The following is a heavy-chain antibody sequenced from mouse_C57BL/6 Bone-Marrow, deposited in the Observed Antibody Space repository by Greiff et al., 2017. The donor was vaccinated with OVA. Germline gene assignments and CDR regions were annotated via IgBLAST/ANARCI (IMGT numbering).Heavy chain of an antibody. CDR2: ISNGGGST. D-gene: IGHD4-1*01. J-gene: IGHJ1*03. V-gene: IGHV5-12*01. CDR1: GFTFSDYY. Sequence: EVKLVESGGGLVQPVGSLKLSCAASGFTFSDYYMYWVRQTPEKRLEWVAYISNGGGSTYYPDTVKGRFTISRDNAKNTLYLQMSRLKSEDTAMYYCATGGTWYFDVWGTGTTVTVSS. CDR3: ATGGTWYFDV.